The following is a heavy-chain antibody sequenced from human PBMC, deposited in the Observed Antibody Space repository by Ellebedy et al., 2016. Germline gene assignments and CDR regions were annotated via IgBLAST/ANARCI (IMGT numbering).Heavy chain of an antibody. Sequence: GESLKISCAASGFTVSSNYMSWVRQAPGKGLEWVSVIYSGGSTYYADSVKGRFTISRDNSKNTLYLQMNSLRAEDTAVYYCARPIDSSGYLDAFDIWGQGTMVTVSS. V-gene: IGHV3-53*05. CDR3: ARPIDSSGYLDAFDI. J-gene: IGHJ3*02. D-gene: IGHD3-22*01. CDR2: IYSGGST. CDR1: GFTVSSNY.